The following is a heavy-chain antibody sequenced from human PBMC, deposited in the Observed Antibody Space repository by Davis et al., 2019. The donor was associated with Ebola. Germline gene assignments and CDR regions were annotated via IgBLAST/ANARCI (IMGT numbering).Heavy chain of an antibody. D-gene: IGHD2-21*01. CDR3: ARQVLVSPYLDY. CDR2: IYYSGST. Sequence: SETLSLTCTVSGGSISSGGYYWSWIRQHPGKGLEWIGYIYYSGSTNYNPSLKSRVTISVDTSKNQFSLKLSSVTAADTALYYCARQVLVSPYLDYWGQGTLVTVSS. J-gene: IGHJ4*02. CDR1: GGSISSGGYY. V-gene: IGHV4-61*08.